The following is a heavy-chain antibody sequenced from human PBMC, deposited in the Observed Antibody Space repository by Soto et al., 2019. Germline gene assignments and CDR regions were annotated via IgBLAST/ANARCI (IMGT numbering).Heavy chain of an antibody. D-gene: IGHD3-10*01. Sequence: EVQLLESGGGLVQPGGSLRLSCAASGFTFSSYAMSWVRQAPGKGLEWVSYISSSSSYTNYADSVKGRFTISRDNAKNSLYLQMNSLRAEDTAVYYCARGRTGGYWYFDLWGRGTLVTVSS. J-gene: IGHJ2*01. CDR3: ARGRTGGYWYFDL. V-gene: IGHV3-48*04. CDR1: GFTFSSYA. CDR2: ISSSSSYT.